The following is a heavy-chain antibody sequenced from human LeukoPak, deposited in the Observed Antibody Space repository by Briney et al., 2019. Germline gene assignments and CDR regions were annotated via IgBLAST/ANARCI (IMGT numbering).Heavy chain of an antibody. CDR2: IIPIFGTA. CDR3: ASPGSGSSDYYYYGMDV. V-gene: IGHV1-69*13. CDR1: GGTFSSYA. Sequence: APVKVSCKASGGTFSSYAISWVRQAPGQGLEWMGGIIPIFGTANYAQKFQGRVTITADESTSTAYMELSSLRSEDTAVYYCASPGSGSSDYYYYGMDVWGKGTTVTVSS. D-gene: IGHD3-10*01. J-gene: IGHJ6*04.